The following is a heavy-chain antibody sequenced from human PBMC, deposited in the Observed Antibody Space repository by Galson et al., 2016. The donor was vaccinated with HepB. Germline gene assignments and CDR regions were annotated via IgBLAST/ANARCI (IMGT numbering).Heavy chain of an antibody. V-gene: IGHV1-46*01. CDR1: GVSFTNSY. CDR3: ARARGCSWYFDP. J-gene: IGHJ2*01. Sequence: SVKSPCKASGVSFTNSYIHWLRRAPRRRPEWRGIINPSTGSAAYAQCLQGRVTMTSDTSTTTVYMNLSNLTSDDTAVYYCARARGCSWYFDPWGRGTLVTVSS. CDR2: INPSTGSA. D-gene: IGHD2-15*01.